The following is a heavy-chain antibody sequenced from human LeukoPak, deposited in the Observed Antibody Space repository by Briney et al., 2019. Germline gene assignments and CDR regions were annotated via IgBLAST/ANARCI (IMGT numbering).Heavy chain of an antibody. CDR2: IYTSGST. CDR1: GGSISSYY. Sequence: SETLSLTCTVSGGSISSYYWSWIRQPAGKGLEWIGRIYTSGSTNYNPSLKSRVTISVDTSKNQFSLKLSSVTAADTAVYYCARELIAAHDFDYWGQGTLVTVSS. CDR3: ARELIAAHDFDY. V-gene: IGHV4-4*07. D-gene: IGHD6-6*01. J-gene: IGHJ4*02.